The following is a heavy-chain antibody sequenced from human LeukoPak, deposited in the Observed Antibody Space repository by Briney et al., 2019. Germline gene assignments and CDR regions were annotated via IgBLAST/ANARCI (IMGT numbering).Heavy chain of an antibody. Sequence: ASVKVSCKASGYTFTGYYMHWVRQAPGQGLEWMGWINPNSGGTNYAQKFQGRVTMTRDTSISTAYMELRSLRSDDTAVYYCAREHCSGGSCYSIYYYYYMDVWGKGTTVTVSS. J-gene: IGHJ6*03. V-gene: IGHV1-2*02. CDR2: INPNSGGT. CDR3: AREHCSGGSCYSIYYYYYMDV. D-gene: IGHD2-15*01. CDR1: GYTFTGYY.